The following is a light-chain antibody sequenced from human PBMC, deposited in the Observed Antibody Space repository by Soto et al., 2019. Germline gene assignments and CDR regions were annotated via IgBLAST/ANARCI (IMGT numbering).Light chain of an antibody. Sequence: DIVMTQSPDSLPVSLGETATINCKSSQSVFYSSNNKNYLAWYQQKPGQPPKLLIYWASTRESGVPDRFSGSGSATDFTLTISSLQAEDVAVYYCQQYYSTPYTFGQGTKLEIK. CDR2: WAS. J-gene: IGKJ2*01. CDR3: QQYYSTPYT. V-gene: IGKV4-1*01. CDR1: QSVFYSSNNKNY.